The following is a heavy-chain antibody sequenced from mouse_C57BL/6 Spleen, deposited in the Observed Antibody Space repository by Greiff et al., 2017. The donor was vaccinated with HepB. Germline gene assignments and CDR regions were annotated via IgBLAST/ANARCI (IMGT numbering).Heavy chain of an antibody. CDR1: GFNIKDDY. V-gene: IGHV14-4*01. CDR2: IDPENGDT. CDR3: TTRYDYGAMDY. Sequence: VQLKQSGAELVRPGASVKLSCTASGFNIKDDYMHWVKQRPEQGLEWIGWIDPENGDTEYASKFQGKATITADTSSNTAYLQLSSLTSEDTAVYYCTTRYDYGAMDYWGQGTSVTVSS. J-gene: IGHJ4*01. D-gene: IGHD2-4*01.